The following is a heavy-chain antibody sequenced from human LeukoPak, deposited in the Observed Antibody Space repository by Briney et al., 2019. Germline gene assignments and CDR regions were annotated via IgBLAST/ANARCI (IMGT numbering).Heavy chain of an antibody. CDR3: ARGVVAAPQTFDY. V-gene: IGHV4-38-2*02. J-gene: IGHJ4*02. D-gene: IGHD2-15*01. CDR2: MYHSGST. Sequence: SETLSLTCSVSNYSISTDYYWGWIRQPPGKGLEWIGTMYHSGSTYYNPSLKSRVTISVDTSKNQFSLRLSSVTAADTAVYYCARGVVAAPQTFDYWGQGNLVTVSS. CDR1: NYSISTDYY.